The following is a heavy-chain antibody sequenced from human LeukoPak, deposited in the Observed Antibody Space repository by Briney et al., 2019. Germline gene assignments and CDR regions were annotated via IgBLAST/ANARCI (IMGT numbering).Heavy chain of an antibody. J-gene: IGHJ4*02. Sequence: SGGSLRLSCAASGFTFSNFAMNWVRQAPGKGLEWVSTISGSGGSTYYADSVKGRFTISRDNSKNTLHLQMNSLRAEDTAVYYCAKMVHTEQWLVPFDYWGQGTLVTVSS. CDR1: GFTFSNFA. CDR3: AKMVHTEQWLVPFDY. CDR2: ISGSGGST. D-gene: IGHD6-19*01. V-gene: IGHV3-23*01.